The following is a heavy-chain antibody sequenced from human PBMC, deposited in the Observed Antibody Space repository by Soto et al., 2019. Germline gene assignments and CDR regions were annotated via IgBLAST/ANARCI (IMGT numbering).Heavy chain of an antibody. CDR1: GGSVTSDEDY. J-gene: IGHJ5*02. CDR3: ARDQAYCSSTSCRNWFDP. D-gene: IGHD2-2*01. Sequence: SETLSLTCTVSGGSVTSDEDYWTWIRQSPGKGLEWIGYIYYSGSTNYNPSLKSRVTISVDTSKNQFSLKLSSVTAADTAVYYCARDQAYCSSTSCRNWFDPWGQGTLVTVSS. CDR2: IYYSGST. V-gene: IGHV4-61*08.